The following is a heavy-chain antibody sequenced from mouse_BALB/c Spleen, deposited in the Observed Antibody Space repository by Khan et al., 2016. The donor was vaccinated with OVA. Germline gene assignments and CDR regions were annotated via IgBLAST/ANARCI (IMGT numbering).Heavy chain of an antibody. V-gene: IGHV2-6-4*01. Sequence: QVQLQQSGPGLVAPSQSLSITCTVSGFSLSRYSVHWVRQPPGKGLEWLGMIWSGGSTDYNSALKSRLSISKDNSKSQVFLKMNSLQTDDTAMYYCARKKYGNYVSMDYWGQGTSVTVSS. D-gene: IGHD2-10*02. CDR2: IWSGGST. CDR1: GFSLSRYS. CDR3: ARKKYGNYVSMDY. J-gene: IGHJ4*01.